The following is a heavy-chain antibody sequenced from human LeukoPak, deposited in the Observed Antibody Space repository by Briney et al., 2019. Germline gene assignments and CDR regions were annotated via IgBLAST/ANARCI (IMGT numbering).Heavy chain of an antibody. Sequence: SVKVSCKASGYTFTAYYIHWVRQAPGQGLEWMGWINPNSGGTNYAQKFQGRVTMTRDTSISTAYMEVSRLRSDDTAVYYCARDGLLGIVDYWGQGTLVTVSS. CDR2: INPNSGGT. J-gene: IGHJ4*02. D-gene: IGHD7-27*01. V-gene: IGHV1-2*02. CDR3: ARDGLLGIVDY. CDR1: GYTFTAYY.